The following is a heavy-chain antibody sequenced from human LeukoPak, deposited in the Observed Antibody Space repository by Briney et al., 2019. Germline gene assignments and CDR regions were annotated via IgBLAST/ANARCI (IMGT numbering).Heavy chain of an antibody. D-gene: IGHD3-3*01. V-gene: IGHV4-59*01. J-gene: IGHJ6*03. Sequence: SETLSLTCTVSGGSISSYYWSWIRQPPGKGLEWIGYIYYSGSTNYNPSLKSRVTISVDTSKNQFSLQLSSVTAADTAVYYCARGVHGDYDFWSGYFTYYYYYYMDVWGKGTTVTVSS. CDR1: GGSISSYY. CDR2: IYYSGST. CDR3: ARGVHGDYDFWSGYFTYYYYYYMDV.